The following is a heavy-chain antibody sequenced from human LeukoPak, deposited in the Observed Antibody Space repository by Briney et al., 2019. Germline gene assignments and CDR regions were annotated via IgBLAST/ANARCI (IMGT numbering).Heavy chain of an antibody. D-gene: IGHD1-26*01. V-gene: IGHV1-8*01. J-gene: IGHJ3*02. CDR2: MNPNSGNT. Sequence: ASVKVSCKASGYTFTSYDINWVRQATGQGLEWMGWMNPNSGNTGYAQKFQGRVTMTRNTSISTAYMELSSLRAEDTAVYYCANSGSGKILDAFDIWGQGTMVTVSS. CDR3: ANSGSGKILDAFDI. CDR1: GYTFTSYD.